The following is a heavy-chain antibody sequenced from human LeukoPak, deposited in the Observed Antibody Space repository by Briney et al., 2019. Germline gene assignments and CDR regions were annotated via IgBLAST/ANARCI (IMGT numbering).Heavy chain of an antibody. V-gene: IGHV3-7*01. Sequence: GGSLRLSCAASGFSLSKYWMSWVRQAPEKGLEWVANINQDVSEKYYVDSVKGRFTISRDNADNSVYLQMNNLKAGDTAVYYCARYGNGEWLAHYSFEIWGQGTMVTVSS. CDR1: GFSLSKYW. D-gene: IGHD6-19*01. J-gene: IGHJ3*02. CDR3: ARYGNGEWLAHYSFEI. CDR2: INQDVSEK.